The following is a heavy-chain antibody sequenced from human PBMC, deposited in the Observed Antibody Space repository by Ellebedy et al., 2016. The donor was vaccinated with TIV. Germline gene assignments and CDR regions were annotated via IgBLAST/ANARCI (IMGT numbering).Heavy chain of an antibody. CDR3: ARVGVYDILTGYYLYYCDY. D-gene: IGHD3-9*01. CDR1: GYTFTSYG. J-gene: IGHJ4*02. CDR2: ISAYNGNT. V-gene: IGHV1-18*01. Sequence: ASVKVSXXASGYTFTSYGFTWVRQAPGQGLEWMGWISAYNGNTNYAQKLQGRVTMTTDTSTSTAYMELRSLRSDDTAVYYCARVGVYDILTGYYLYYCDYWGQGTLVTVSS.